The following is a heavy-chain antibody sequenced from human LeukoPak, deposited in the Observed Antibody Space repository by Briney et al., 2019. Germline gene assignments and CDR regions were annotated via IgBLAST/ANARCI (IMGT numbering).Heavy chain of an antibody. J-gene: IGHJ4*02. CDR1: GVSISSFY. V-gene: IGHV4-59*01. Sequence: SETLSLTCSVSGVSISSFYWTWIRQVPGKGLEWFGYFYNSGSSDYNPSLKSRATFSEDTSKNHFSLSLSAVTAADTAVYYCASPGPYYSETSGYLVFWGQGILVTVSS. D-gene: IGHD3-22*01. CDR3: ASPGPYYSETSGYLVF. CDR2: FYNSGSS.